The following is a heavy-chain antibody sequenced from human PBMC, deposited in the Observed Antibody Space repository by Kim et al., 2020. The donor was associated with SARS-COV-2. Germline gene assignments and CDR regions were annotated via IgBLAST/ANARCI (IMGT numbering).Heavy chain of an antibody. Sequence: GGSLRLSCAASGFTFSSYGMHWVRQAPGKGLEWVAVISYDGSNKYYADSVKGRFTISRDNSKNTLYLQMNSLRAEDTAVYYCAKDHPPNFTIQAGGFDYWGQGTLVTVSS. D-gene: IGHD3-10*01. CDR2: ISYDGSNK. CDR3: AKDHPPNFTIQAGGFDY. V-gene: IGHV3-30*18. CDR1: GFTFSSYG. J-gene: IGHJ4*02.